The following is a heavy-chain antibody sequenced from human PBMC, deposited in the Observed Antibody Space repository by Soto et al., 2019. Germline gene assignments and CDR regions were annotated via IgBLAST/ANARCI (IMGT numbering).Heavy chain of an antibody. V-gene: IGHV3-30-3*01. J-gene: IGHJ5*02. Sequence: QVQLVESGGGVVQPGRSLRLSCAASGFTFSSYAMHWVRQAPGKGLEWVAVISYDGSNKYYADSVKGRFTISRDNSKNTLYLQMNSLRAEDTAVYYCARAEDYDILTGSLWAWGQGTLVTVSS. CDR2: ISYDGSNK. CDR1: GFTFSSYA. CDR3: ARAEDYDILTGSLWA. D-gene: IGHD3-9*01.